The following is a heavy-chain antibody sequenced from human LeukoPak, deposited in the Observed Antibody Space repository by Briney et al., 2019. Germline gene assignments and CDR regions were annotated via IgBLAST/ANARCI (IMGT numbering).Heavy chain of an antibody. CDR3: ARELVNWFDP. CDR2: IRYDGSNK. J-gene: IGHJ5*02. Sequence: GGSLRLSCAASGFTFSSYGMHWVRQAPGKGLEWVAFIRYDGSNKYYADSVKGRFTISRDNSKNTLYLQMNSLRAEDTAVYYCARELVNWFDPWGQGTLVTVSS. V-gene: IGHV3-30*02. CDR1: GFTFSSYG.